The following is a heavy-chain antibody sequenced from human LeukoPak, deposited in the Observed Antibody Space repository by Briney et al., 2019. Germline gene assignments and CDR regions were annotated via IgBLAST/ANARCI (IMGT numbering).Heavy chain of an antibody. Sequence: SETLSLTCTVSGYPISSGYDWGWIRQPPGKGLEWIGRIYHSWSTYYNPSLKSRVTISVDKSKNQFSLKLSSVTAADTAVYYCARSGDYDSSGYYWENYYYYYMDVWGKGTTVTGSS. V-gene: IGHV4-38-2*02. J-gene: IGHJ6*03. CDR2: IYHSWST. CDR1: GYPISSGYD. D-gene: IGHD3-22*01. CDR3: ARSGDYDSSGYYWENYYYYYMDV.